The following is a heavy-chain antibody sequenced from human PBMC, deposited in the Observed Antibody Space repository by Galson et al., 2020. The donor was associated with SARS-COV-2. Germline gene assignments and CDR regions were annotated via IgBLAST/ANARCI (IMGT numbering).Heavy chain of an antibody. Sequence: SETLSLTCTVSGGSISSVGYYWTWIRQHPWRGLEWICYISISGKTYYNPSLKIRVTISLDTSKNQFSLNLNSVTPADTAVYFCARELLSSHNFDYWGQGTLVTVSS. J-gene: IGHJ4*02. CDR1: GGSISSVGYY. V-gene: IGHV4-31*03. CDR2: ISISGKT. CDR3: ARELLSSHNFDY.